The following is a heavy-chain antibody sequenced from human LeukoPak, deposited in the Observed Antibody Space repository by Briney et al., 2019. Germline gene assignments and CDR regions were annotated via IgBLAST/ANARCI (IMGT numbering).Heavy chain of an antibody. CDR3: ARAWESSGYGNWFDP. V-gene: IGHV4-59*08. CDR1: GGSISSYY. J-gene: IGHJ5*02. CDR2: IYYSGST. Sequence: SETLSLTCTVSGGSISSYYWSWIRQPPGKGLEWIGYIYYSGSTNYNPSLKSRVTISVDTSKNQFSLKLSSVTAADTAVYYCARAWESSGYGNWFDPWGQGTLVTVSS. D-gene: IGHD3-3*01.